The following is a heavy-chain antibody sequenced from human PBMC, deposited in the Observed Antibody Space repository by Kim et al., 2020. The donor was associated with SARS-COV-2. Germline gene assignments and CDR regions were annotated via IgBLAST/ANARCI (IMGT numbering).Heavy chain of an antibody. CDR1: GYTFTSYD. CDR3: ARGQETAMGYYYYYGMDV. J-gene: IGHJ6*02. D-gene: IGHD5-18*01. CDR2: MNPNSGNT. Sequence: ASVKVSCKASGYTFTSYDINWVRQATGQGLEWMGWMNPNSGNTGYAQKFQGRVTMTRNTPISTAYMELSSLRSEDTAVYNCARGQETAMGYYYYYGMDVWGQGTTVTVSS. V-gene: IGHV1-8*01.